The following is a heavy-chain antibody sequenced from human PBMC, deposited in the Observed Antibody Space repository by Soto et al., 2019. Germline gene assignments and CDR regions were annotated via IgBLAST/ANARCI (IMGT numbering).Heavy chain of an antibody. V-gene: IGHV3-74*01. CDR3: PTVKSGSYDWFHP. J-gene: IGHJ5*02. CDR1: GFTFSNYW. D-gene: IGHD3-10*01. CDR2: INTDGSRT. Sequence: EVQLVESGGGLVQPGGSLRLSCAASGFTFSNYWMHWVRQAPGKGLMWVSRINTDGSRTTYADSVKGRFVISSDNAKNAGYMQMTGLRAEDRAVYYFPTVKSGSYDWFHPWGQGTLVTVSS.